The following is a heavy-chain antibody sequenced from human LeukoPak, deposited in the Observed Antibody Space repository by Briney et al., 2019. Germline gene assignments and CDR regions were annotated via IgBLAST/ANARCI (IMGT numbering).Heavy chain of an antibody. CDR1: GFTFSSYS. CDR3: AKDAVAVSGWFDP. J-gene: IGHJ5*02. V-gene: IGHV3-23*01. Sequence: SGGSLRLSCAASGFTFSSYSMNWVRQAPGKGLEWVSAISGSGGSTYYADSVKGRFTISRDNSKNTLYLQMNSLRAEDTAVYYCAKDAVAVSGWFDPWGQGTLVTVSS. D-gene: IGHD6-19*01. CDR2: ISGSGGST.